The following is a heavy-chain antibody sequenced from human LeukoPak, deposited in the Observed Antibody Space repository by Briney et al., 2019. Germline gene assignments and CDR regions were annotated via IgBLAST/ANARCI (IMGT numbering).Heavy chain of an antibody. CDR3: AKDPGGSSWYVGDGNYMDV. J-gene: IGHJ6*03. CDR2: LRSEGSNK. CDR1: VLTFRSYG. Sequence: RLSHAASVLTFRSYGLLWVPQAPGKGLEGVAFLRSEGSNKQYAESAKRRFPIPRDNSQHTLHLHMNSESGGDTAVYYCAKDPGGSSWYVGDGNYMDVWGKGTTVTVSS. D-gene: IGHD6-13*01. V-gene: IGHV3-30*02.